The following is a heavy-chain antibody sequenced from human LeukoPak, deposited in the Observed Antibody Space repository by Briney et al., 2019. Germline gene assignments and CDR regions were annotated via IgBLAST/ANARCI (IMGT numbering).Heavy chain of an antibody. V-gene: IGHV5-51*01. CDR3: ARQDGSGIYYFDY. CDR1: GYSFKFYR. CDR2: IYPSDSDT. J-gene: IGHJ4*02. D-gene: IGHD3-10*01. Sequence: RGESLKISCKGSGYSFKFYRIAWVREMPGKGLEWMGIIYPSDSDTRYSPSFQGQVTISVDRSISTAYLQWSSLKASDTAVYYCARQDGSGIYYFDYWGQGTLVTVSS.